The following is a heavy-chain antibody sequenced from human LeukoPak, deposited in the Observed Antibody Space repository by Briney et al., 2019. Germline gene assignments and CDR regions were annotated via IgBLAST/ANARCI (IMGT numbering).Heavy chain of an antibody. CDR2: LWYDGSNY. V-gene: IGHV3-33*06. Sequence: PGGSLRLSCAASGFTFSSYGMHWVRQAPGKGLEWVAVLWYDGSNYYYADSVKGRFIISRDNSKNTLHLQMNSLRAEDTAVYYRAKDRVDGDYGDYTGSFDYWGQGTLVTVSS. CDR1: GFTFSSYG. J-gene: IGHJ4*02. D-gene: IGHD4-17*01. CDR3: AKDRVDGDYGDYTGSFDY.